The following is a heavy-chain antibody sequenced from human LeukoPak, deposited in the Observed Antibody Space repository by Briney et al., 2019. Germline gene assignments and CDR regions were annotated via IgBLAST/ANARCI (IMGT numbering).Heavy chain of an antibody. CDR3: ARGTMEGVLRYFDWLSSGAFDI. CDR1: GYTFTGYY. Sequence: GASVKVSCKTSGYTFTGYYMHWVRQAPGQGLEWMGWINPNSGGTNYAQKFQGRVTMTRDTSISTAYMELSRLRSDDTAVYYCARGTMEGVLRYFDWLSSGAFDIWGQGTMVTVSS. D-gene: IGHD3-9*01. J-gene: IGHJ3*02. CDR2: INPNSGGT. V-gene: IGHV1-2*02.